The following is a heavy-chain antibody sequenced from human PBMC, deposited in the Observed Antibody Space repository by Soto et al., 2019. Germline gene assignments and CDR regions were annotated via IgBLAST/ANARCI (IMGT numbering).Heavy chain of an antibody. CDR3: ARHRPSSSWYDGNWFDP. V-gene: IGHV4-39*01. CDR2: IYYSGST. J-gene: IGHJ5*02. CDR1: GGSISSSSYY. D-gene: IGHD6-13*01. Sequence: SETLSLTCTVSGGSISSSSYYWGWIRQPPGKGMEWIGSIYYSGSTYYNTSLKSRVTISVDTSKNQFSLKLSSVTAADTAVYYCARHRPSSSWYDGNWFDPWGQGTLVTVSA.